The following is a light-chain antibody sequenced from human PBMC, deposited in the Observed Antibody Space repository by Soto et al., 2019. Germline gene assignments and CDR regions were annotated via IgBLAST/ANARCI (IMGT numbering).Light chain of an antibody. CDR1: SSDVGGYNY. V-gene: IGLV2-14*01. CDR3: SSNTSSRTLLYV. CDR2: DVS. J-gene: IGLJ1*01. Sequence: QSVLTQPASVSGSPGQSITISCTGTSSDVGGYNYVSWYQQHPGKAPKLMIYDVSNRPSGVSNRFSGSKSGNTASLTISGLQAEDEADYYCSSNTSSRTLLYVFGTGTKVTVL.